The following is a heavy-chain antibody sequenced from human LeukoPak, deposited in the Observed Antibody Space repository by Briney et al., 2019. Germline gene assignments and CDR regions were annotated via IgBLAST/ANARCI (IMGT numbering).Heavy chain of an antibody. D-gene: IGHD2-2*01. CDR1: GYTFTSYG. CDR2: ISAYSGNT. V-gene: IGHV1-18*04. Sequence: ASVKVSCKASGYTFTSYGISWVRQAPGQGLEWMGWISAYSGNTNYAQKLQGRVTMTTDTSTSTAYMELRSLRSDDTAVYYCARDRYCSSTSCYAPYYFDYWGQGTLVTVSS. J-gene: IGHJ4*02. CDR3: ARDRYCSSTSCYAPYYFDY.